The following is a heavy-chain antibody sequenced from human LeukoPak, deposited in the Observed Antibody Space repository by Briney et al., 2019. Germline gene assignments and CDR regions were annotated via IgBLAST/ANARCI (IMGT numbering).Heavy chain of an antibody. CDR1: GFTFTNAW. Sequence: GGSLRLSCVDSGFTFTNAWMSWVRQAPGKGLEWIGRIKSKTDGETTNYAEPVRGGFTISRDDSKSAVYLQMNSLKIEDTAVYYCTTDLGTYYHGSQRLIPIDYWGQGTLVTVSS. CDR2: IKSKTDGETT. J-gene: IGHJ4*02. D-gene: IGHD3-10*01. V-gene: IGHV3-15*01. CDR3: TTDLGTYYHGSQRLIPIDY.